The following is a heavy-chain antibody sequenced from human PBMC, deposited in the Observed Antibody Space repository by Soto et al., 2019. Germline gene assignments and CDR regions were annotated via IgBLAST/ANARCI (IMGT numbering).Heavy chain of an antibody. J-gene: IGHJ5*02. CDR2: IYYSGST. V-gene: IGHV4-59*01. CDR3: ARSRYCSSTSCFLELLGVGWFDP. D-gene: IGHD2-2*01. CDR1: GGSISSYY. Sequence: SETLSLTCTVSGGSISSYYWSWIRQPPGKGLEWIGYIYYSGSTNYNPSLKSRVTISVDTSKNQFSLKLSSVTAADTAVYYCARSRYCSSTSCFLELLGVGWFDPCGQRTLVTVSS.